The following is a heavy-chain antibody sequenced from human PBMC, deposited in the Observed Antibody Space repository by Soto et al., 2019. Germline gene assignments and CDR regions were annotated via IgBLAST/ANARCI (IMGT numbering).Heavy chain of an antibody. CDR1: GGSISSNIYY. CDR3: AAGGGLPRYY. CDR2: IYHSGST. Sequence: PSETLSLTCTVSGGSISSNIYYWGWIRQPPGKGLEWIGYIYHSGSTYYNPSLKSRVTISVDRSKNQFSLKLSSVTAADTAVYYCAAGGGLPRYYWGQGTLVTVSS. V-gene: IGHV4-30-2*01. J-gene: IGHJ4*02. D-gene: IGHD5-12*01.